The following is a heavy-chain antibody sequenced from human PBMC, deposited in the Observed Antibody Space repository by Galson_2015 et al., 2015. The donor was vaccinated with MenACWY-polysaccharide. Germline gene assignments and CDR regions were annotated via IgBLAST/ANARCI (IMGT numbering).Heavy chain of an antibody. CDR3: ARELRTTGGPAYYYYGMDV. CDR2: MNPNSGNT. CDR1: GYTFTSYD. D-gene: IGHD4-17*01. J-gene: IGHJ6*02. Sequence: SVKVGCKASGYTFTSYDINWVRQAPGQGLEWMGWMNPNSGNTGYAQKFQGRVTMTRNTSISTAYMELSSLRSEDTAVYYCARELRTTGGPAYYYYGMDVWGQGTTVTVSS. V-gene: IGHV1-8*01.